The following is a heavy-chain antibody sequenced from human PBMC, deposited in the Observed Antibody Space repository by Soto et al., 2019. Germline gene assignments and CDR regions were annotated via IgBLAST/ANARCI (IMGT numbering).Heavy chain of an antibody. Sequence: QVQLVESGGGVVQPGRSLRLSCAASGFTFSSYGMHWVRQAPGKGLEWVAVIWYDGSNKYYADSVKGRFTISRDNSKNPLYLHMNSMRAEDTAVYYCARGGYSSELSDWGQGTLVTVAS. CDR2: IWYDGSNK. J-gene: IGHJ4*02. D-gene: IGHD6-19*01. V-gene: IGHV3-33*01. CDR1: GFTFSSYG. CDR3: ARGGYSSELSD.